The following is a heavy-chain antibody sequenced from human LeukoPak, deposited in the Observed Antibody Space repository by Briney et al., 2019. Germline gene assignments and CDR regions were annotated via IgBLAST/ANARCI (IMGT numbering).Heavy chain of an antibody. J-gene: IGHJ4*02. Sequence: SQTLSLTCTVSGGSISSGGYYWSWIRQHPGKGLEWIGHIAESGSTYYSPSLKSRVTISVDTSKNQFSLELSSVTAADTAVYYCARVVSWLVDYWGQGTLVTVSS. CDR3: ARVVSWLVDY. CDR2: IAESGST. D-gene: IGHD6-19*01. V-gene: IGHV4-31*03. CDR1: GGSISSGGYY.